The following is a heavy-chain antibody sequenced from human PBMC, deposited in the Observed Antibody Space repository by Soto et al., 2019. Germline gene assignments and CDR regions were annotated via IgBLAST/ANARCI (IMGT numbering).Heavy chain of an antibody. V-gene: IGHV4-31*03. CDR3: ARHSASWQWFDY. CDR2: IYYSGST. CDR1: GGSISSGGYY. D-gene: IGHD1-26*01. Sequence: QVQLQESGPGLVKPSQTLSLTCSVSGGSISSGGYYWSWIRQHPEKGLEWIGYIYYSGSTNYNPSLTSRVIISVDTSSNRCSLDLRSVTAADTAIYYCARHSASWQWFDYWGQGTLVTVSS. J-gene: IGHJ5*01.